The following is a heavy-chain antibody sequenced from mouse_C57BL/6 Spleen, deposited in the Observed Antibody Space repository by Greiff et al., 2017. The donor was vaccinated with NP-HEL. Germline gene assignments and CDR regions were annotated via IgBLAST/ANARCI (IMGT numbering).Heavy chain of an antibody. J-gene: IGHJ2*01. CDR1: GFTFSSYA. Sequence: DVKLQESGGGLVKPGGSLKLSCAASGFTFSSYAMSWVRQTPEKRLEWVATISDGGSYTYYPDNVKGRFTISRDNAKNNLYLQMSHLKSEDTAMYYCARVFYDGYSYFDYWGQGTTLTVSS. CDR3: ARVFYDGYSYFDY. CDR2: ISDGGSYT. D-gene: IGHD2-3*01. V-gene: IGHV5-4*03.